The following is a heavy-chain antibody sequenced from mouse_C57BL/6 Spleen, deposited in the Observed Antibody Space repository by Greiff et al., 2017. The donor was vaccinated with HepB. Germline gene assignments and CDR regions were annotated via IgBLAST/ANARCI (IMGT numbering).Heavy chain of an antibody. D-gene: IGHD2-3*01. CDR1: GYAFSSSW. CDR3: ARAPLSGSYFDY. J-gene: IGHJ2*01. V-gene: IGHV1-82*01. CDR2: IYPGDGDT. Sequence: QVQLKQSGPELVKPGASVKISCKASGYAFSSSWMNWVKQRPGKGLEWIGRIYPGDGDTNYNGKFKGKATLTADKSSSTAYMQLSSLTSEDSAVYFCARAPLSGSYFDYWGQGTTLTVSS.